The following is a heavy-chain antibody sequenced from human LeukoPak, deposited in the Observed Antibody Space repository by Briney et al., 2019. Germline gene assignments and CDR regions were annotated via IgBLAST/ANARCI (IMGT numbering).Heavy chain of an antibody. Sequence: GGSLRLSCAASGFTVSTNYMNWVRQAPGKGLEWVSIIYSGGSTYYADSVKGRFTISRDNSKNTLYLQMNSLRAEDTAVYYCAREGQSGAFDIWGQGTMVTVSS. V-gene: IGHV3-53*01. CDR2: IYSGGST. J-gene: IGHJ3*02. CDR1: GFTVSTNY. D-gene: IGHD4-11*01. CDR3: AREGQSGAFDI.